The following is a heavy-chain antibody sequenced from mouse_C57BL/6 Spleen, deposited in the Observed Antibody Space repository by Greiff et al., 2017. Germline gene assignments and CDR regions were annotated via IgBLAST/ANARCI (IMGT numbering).Heavy chain of an antibody. CDR3: TRYDYDRFAY. CDR2: IDPENGDT. V-gene: IGHV14-4*01. D-gene: IGHD2-4*01. CDR1: GFNIKDDY. J-gene: IGHJ3*01. Sequence: EVMLVESGAELVRPGASVKLSCTASGFNIKDDYMHWVKQRPEQGLEWIGWIDPENGDTEYASKFQGKATITADTSSNTAYLQLSSLTSEDTAVYYCTRYDYDRFAYWGQGTLVTVSA.